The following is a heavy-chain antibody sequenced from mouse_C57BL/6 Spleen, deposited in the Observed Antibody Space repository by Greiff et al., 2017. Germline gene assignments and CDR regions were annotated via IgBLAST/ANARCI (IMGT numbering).Heavy chain of an antibody. V-gene: IGHV1-66*01. CDR2: IYPGSGNT. J-gene: IGHJ4*01. CDR3: AEEANYEAMDY. D-gene: IGHD2-4*01. Sequence: VQLQQSGPELVKPGASVKISCKASGYSFTSYYIHWVKQRPGQGLEWIGWIYPGSGNTKYNAKFKGKATLTADTSSSTAYMQLSSLTSEDSAVYYCAEEANYEAMDYWGQGTSVTVSA. CDR1: GYSFTSYY.